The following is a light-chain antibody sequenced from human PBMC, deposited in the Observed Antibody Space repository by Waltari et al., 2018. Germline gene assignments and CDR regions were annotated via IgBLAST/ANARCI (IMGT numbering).Light chain of an antibody. CDR3: SSYTDDTTLDVI. V-gene: IGLV2-14*03. CDR1: TSDVGSYHY. J-gene: IGLJ2*01. Sequence: QSALTQPASVSGSPGQTITIPCPGTTSDVGSYHYVSWYQRHPGKAPKLIIYDVYIRPSGVSSRFSGSKSGNTASLIISGLQAEDEGDYYCSSYTDDTTLDVIFGGGTKLTVL. CDR2: DVY.